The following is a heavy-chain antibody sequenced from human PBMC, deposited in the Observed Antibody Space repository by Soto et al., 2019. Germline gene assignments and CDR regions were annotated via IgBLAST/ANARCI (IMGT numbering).Heavy chain of an antibody. CDR1: GGSISSGGYY. J-gene: IGHJ4*02. Sequence: SETLSLTCSVSGGSISSGGYYWSWIRQHPGKGLEWIGYIYYSGSTYYNPSLKSRVTISVDTSKNQFSLKLSSVTAADTAVYYCARDRVTRGYLDYWGQGTLVTVSS. CDR3: ARDRVTRGYLDY. CDR2: IYYSGST. V-gene: IGHV4-31*03. D-gene: IGHD3-10*01.